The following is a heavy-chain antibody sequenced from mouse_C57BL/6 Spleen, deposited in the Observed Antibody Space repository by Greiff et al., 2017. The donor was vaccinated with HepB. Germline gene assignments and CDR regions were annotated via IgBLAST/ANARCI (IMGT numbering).Heavy chain of an antibody. V-gene: IGHV10-3*01. CDR2: IRSKSSKYAT. J-gene: IGHJ3*01. CDR1: GFTFNTYA. Sequence: EVQLVESGGGLVQPKGSLKLSCAASGFTFNTYAMHWVRQAPGKGLEWVARIRSKSSKYATYYADSVKDRFTISRDDSQSMLYLQMNNRKNGETARYYWVGAGPGFAYWGQGTLVTVSA. CDR3: VGAGPGFAY. D-gene: IGHD3-1*01.